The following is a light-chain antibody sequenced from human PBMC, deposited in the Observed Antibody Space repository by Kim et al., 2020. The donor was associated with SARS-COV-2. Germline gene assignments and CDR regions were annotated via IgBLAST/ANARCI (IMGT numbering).Light chain of an antibody. CDR1: SRDVGNYNY. CDR2: DVN. Sequence: QSITISCTGTSRDVGNYNYVSWYQHHPGAAPKLMIYDVNKRPSGISNRCFGSKSGNTASLTISGLQTEDEAYYYCYSYASSSTLIFGGGTQLTVL. V-gene: IGLV2-14*03. J-gene: IGLJ2*01. CDR3: YSYASSSTLI.